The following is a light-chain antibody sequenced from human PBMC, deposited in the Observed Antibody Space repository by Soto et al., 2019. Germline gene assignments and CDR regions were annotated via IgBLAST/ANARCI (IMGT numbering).Light chain of an antibody. CDR2: DAS. CDR1: QSVSRY. Sequence: EIVLTQSPYTLSLSPGESATLSCRASQSVSRYLAWYQQKPGQTPRLLIYDASNRAAGIPARFSGSGSGTDFTLTISSLEPEDFAVYYGQQRSNWPLTFGGGTKVDIK. CDR3: QQRSNWPLT. V-gene: IGKV3-11*01. J-gene: IGKJ4*01.